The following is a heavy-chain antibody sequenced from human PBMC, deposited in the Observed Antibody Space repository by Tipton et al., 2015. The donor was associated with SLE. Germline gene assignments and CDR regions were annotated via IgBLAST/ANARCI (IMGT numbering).Heavy chain of an antibody. V-gene: IGHV3-48*03. J-gene: IGHJ4*02. D-gene: IGHD3-22*01. CDR1: GFTFRSYW. Sequence: SLRLSCAASGFTFRSYWMSWVRQAPGTGLEWVSYISGSGITLYYADSVKGRFSISRDNAKNSLYLQMDSLRAEDTAVYYCARGGDKYESSGYYRSFDHWGQGTLVTVSS. CDR3: ARGGDKYESSGYYRSFDH. CDR2: ISGSGITL.